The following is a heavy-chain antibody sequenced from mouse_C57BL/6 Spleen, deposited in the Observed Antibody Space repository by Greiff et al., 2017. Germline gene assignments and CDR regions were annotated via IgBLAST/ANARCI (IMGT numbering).Heavy chain of an antibody. CDR3: ARSGCIVRDYFDY. Sequence: VQLQQSGPELVKPGASVKISCKASGYAFSSSWMNWVKQRPGKGLEWIGRIYPGDGDTNYNGKFKGKATLTADKSSSTAYMQLSSLTSEDSAVYFCARSGCIVRDYFDYWGQGTTLTVSS. CDR2: IYPGDGDT. V-gene: IGHV1-82*01. D-gene: IGHD2-5*01. J-gene: IGHJ2*01. CDR1: GYAFSSSW.